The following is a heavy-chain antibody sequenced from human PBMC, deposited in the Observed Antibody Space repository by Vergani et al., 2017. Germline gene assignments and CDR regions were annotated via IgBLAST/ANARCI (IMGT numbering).Heavy chain of an antibody. Sequence: EVELVQSGPEMRKPGESLKISCKGSEYSFGNYWIGWVRQMPGKGLEWMGIMYPSDSDTRHSPSFQGQVTISADKSISTAFLQWDSLRASDTALYYCARHTAYTDSWGQGTLVTVSS. CDR2: MYPSDSDT. D-gene: IGHD3-16*01. CDR1: EYSFGNYW. J-gene: IGHJ4*02. V-gene: IGHV5-51*01. CDR3: ARHTAYTDS.